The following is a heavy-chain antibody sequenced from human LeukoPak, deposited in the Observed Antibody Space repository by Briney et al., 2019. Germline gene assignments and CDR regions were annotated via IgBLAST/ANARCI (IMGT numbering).Heavy chain of an antibody. CDR2: ISGTGDST. D-gene: IGHD3-16*01. V-gene: IGHV3-23*01. J-gene: IGHJ3*02. CDR3: AKDVWTITFGGVGDAYDT. CDR1: GFTFSNYA. Sequence: PGGSLRLSCAASGFTFSNYAMNWVRQAPGKGLEWVSSISGTGDSTYHADSVKGRFTVSRDNSKYTLFLQMSSLRAEDTAVYYCAKDVWTITFGGVGDAYDTWGQGTMLTVSS.